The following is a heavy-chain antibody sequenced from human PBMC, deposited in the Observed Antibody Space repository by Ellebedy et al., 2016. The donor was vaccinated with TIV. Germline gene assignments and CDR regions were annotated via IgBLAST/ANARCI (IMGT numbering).Heavy chain of an antibody. Sequence: SETLSLTXTVSGDSISSSTSYWSWIRQPPGKGLEWIASIHYRGGTTFNPSLQSRVTISVDTSKSQFSLKLSSVTAADTALYFCARDFGNFRTDKWGQGTLVTVSS. CDR1: GDSISSSTSY. V-gene: IGHV4-39*07. CDR2: IHYRGGT. D-gene: IGHD3/OR15-3a*01. CDR3: ARDFGNFRTDK. J-gene: IGHJ4*02.